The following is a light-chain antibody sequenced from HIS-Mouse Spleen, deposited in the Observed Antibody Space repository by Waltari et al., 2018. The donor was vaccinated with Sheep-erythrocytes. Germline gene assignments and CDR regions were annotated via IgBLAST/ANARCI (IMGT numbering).Light chain of an antibody. CDR3: CSYAGSYTFWV. CDR2: DVS. CDR1: SSDVGGYTY. Sequence: QSALTQPRSVSGSPGQSVTISCTGTSSDVGGYTYVSWYQHHPGKAPKLMIYDVSKRPSGVPDRFSGSKSGNTASLTISGLQAEDEADYYCCSYAGSYTFWVFGGGTRLTVL. V-gene: IGLV2-11*01. J-gene: IGLJ3*02.